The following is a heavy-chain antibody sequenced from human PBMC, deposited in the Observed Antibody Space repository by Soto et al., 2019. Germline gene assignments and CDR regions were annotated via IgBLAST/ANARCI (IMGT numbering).Heavy chain of an antibody. CDR1: GYTFITYG. J-gene: IGHJ4*02. V-gene: IGHV1-18*01. CDR3: ARGPTDYYDSSGNYFFDY. D-gene: IGHD3-22*01. Sequence: QVQLVQSGAEVKKPGASVKVSCKASGYTFITYGVSWVRQAPGHGLDWLGRISTYNGNTRYAERLQGRVSMTTDATSNTAELELRNLSSGDAAVYYCARGPTDYYDSSGNYFFDYWGQGTLVTVSS. CDR2: ISTYNGNT.